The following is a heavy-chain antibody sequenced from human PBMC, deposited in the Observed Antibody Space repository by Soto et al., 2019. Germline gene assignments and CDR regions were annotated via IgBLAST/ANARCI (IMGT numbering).Heavy chain of an antibody. CDR1: GYTFTSYA. J-gene: IGHJ5*02. CDR2: INAGNGNT. D-gene: IGHD2-2*02. CDR3: ARVVGCSSAICHRWFDP. Sequence: QVQLVQSGAEVKKPGASVKVSCKASGYTFTSYAMHWVRQAPGQRLEWMGGINAGNGNTKYSQKFQGRVTITRDTSASTAYMELSSLRSEDTAVYYCARVVGCSSAICHRWFDPWGQGTLVTVSS. V-gene: IGHV1-3*01.